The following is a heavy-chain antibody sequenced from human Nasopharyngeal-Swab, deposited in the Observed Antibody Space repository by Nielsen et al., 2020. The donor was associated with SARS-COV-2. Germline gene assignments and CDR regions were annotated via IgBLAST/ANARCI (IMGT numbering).Heavy chain of an antibody. CDR2: INSDGSST. V-gene: IGHV3-74*01. J-gene: IGHJ6*03. CDR3: ARDGCSGGSCYSYYMDV. Sequence: GESLKISCAASGFTFSSYWMHWVRQAPGKGLVWVSRINSDGSSTSYADSVKGRFTISRDNAKNALYLQMNSLRVEDTAVYYCARDGCSGGSCYSYYMDVWGKGTTVTVSS. D-gene: IGHD2-15*01. CDR1: GFTFSSYW.